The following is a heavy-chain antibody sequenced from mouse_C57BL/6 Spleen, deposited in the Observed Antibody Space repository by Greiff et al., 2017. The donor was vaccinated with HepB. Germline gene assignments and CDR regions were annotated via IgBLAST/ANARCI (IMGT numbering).Heavy chain of an antibody. CDR2: ISGGGGNT. Sequence: EVQLKESGGGLVKPGGSLKLSCAASGFTFSSYTMSWVRQTPEKRLEWVATISGGGGNTYYPDSVKGRFTISRDNAKNTLYLQMSSLRSEDTALYYCARHDPQLTGAMDYWGQGTSVTVSS. CDR3: ARHDPQLTGAMDY. J-gene: IGHJ4*01. V-gene: IGHV5-9*01. CDR1: GFTFSSYT. D-gene: IGHD4-1*01.